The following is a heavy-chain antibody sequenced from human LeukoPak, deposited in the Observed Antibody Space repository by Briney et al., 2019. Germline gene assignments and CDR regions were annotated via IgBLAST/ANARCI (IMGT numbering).Heavy chain of an antibody. D-gene: IGHD3-10*01. CDR3: AKGGKGSYYSDS. CDR1: GITFSNSA. Sequence: GGSLRLSCAASGITFSNSAMSWVRQAPGRGLEWVSGISGRGGRTYYADYVKGRFTISRDNSKNTLYLQMNSLRAEDTAIYYCAKGGKGSYYSDSWGQGTLVTVSS. V-gene: IGHV3-23*01. J-gene: IGHJ4*02. CDR2: ISGRGGRT.